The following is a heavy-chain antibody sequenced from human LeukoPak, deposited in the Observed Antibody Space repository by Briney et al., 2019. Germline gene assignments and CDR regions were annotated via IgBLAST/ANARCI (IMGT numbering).Heavy chain of an antibody. D-gene: IGHD1-26*01. CDR3: AKESEGGSPKLRGYYFDY. CDR2: ISGSGGST. V-gene: IGHV3-23*01. Sequence: GGSLRLSCAASGFTFSSYAMSWVRQAPGKGLEWVSAISGSGGSTYYADSVKGRFTISRDNSKNTLYLQMNSLRAEDTAVYYCAKESEGGSPKLRGYYFDYWGQGTLVTVSS. CDR1: GFTFSSYA. J-gene: IGHJ4*02.